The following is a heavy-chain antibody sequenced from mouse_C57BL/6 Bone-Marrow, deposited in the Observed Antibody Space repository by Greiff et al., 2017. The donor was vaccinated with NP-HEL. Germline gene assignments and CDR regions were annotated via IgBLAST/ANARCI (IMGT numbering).Heavy chain of an antibody. CDR1: GYTFTGYW. CDR3: ARGATTVVARFDY. D-gene: IGHD1-1*01. J-gene: IGHJ2*01. CDR2: IFPGSGST. V-gene: IGHV1-9*01. Sequence: QVQLQQSGAELMKPGASVKLSCKATGYTFTGYWIAWVKQRPGHGLAWIGEIFPGSGSTNYNEKLKGKATFTADTSSNTAYMQLSSLTTEDAAIYYCARGATTVVARFDYWGQGTTLTVSS.